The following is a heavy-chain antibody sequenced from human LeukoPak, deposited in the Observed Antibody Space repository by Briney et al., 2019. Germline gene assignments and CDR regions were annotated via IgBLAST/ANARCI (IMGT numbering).Heavy chain of an antibody. CDR3: AREGYSYGRKLFDY. Sequence: ASVKVSCKASGYTFTSYGISWVRQAPGQGLEWMGWISAYNGNTNYAQKLQGRVPMTTDTSTSTAYMELRSLRSDDTAVYYCAREGYSYGRKLFDYWGQGTLVTVSS. CDR1: GYTFTSYG. D-gene: IGHD5-18*01. J-gene: IGHJ4*02. V-gene: IGHV1-18*01. CDR2: ISAYNGNT.